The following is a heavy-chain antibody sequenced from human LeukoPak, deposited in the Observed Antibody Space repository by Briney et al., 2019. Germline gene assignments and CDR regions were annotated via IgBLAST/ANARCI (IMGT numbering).Heavy chain of an antibody. CDR1: GFTFSNYA. V-gene: IGHV3-23*01. CDR2: ISGSGGST. J-gene: IGHJ4*02. D-gene: IGHD2-2*01. CDR3: AKDRVCSSTSCYGKFDY. Sequence: GGSLRLSCAASGFTFSNYAMSWVRQAPGKGLEWVSTISGSGGSTSYADSVKGRFTISRDTSKNTLYLQMNSLRAEDTAVYYCAKDRVCSSTSCYGKFDYWGQGTLVTVSS.